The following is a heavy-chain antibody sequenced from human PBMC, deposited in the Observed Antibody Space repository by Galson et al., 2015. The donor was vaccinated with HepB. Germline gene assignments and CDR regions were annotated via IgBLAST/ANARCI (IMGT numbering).Heavy chain of an antibody. CDR2: ISESGDTT. Sequence: SLRLSCAGSGFTFSNYAMNWVRQAPGKGLEWVSSISESGDTTHNTDSVKGRFTISRDNSKNTLYLQMNSLRVEDTAVYYCVKQFLVAGWGQGTLVTVSS. D-gene: IGHD2-15*01. J-gene: IGHJ4*02. CDR3: VKQFLVAG. V-gene: IGHV3-23*01. CDR1: GFTFSNYA.